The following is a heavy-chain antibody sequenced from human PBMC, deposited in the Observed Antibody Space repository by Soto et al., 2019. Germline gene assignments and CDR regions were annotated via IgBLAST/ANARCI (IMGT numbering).Heavy chain of an antibody. CDR3: ARHLSGELSPFDY. CDR2: IYYSGST. Sequence: QLQLQESGPGLVKPSETLSLTCTVSGGSISSSSYYWGWIRQPPGKGLEWIGSIYYSGSTYYNPSLKSRVTISVDTSKNQFSLKLSSVTAADTAVYYCARHLSGELSPFDYWGQGTLVTVSS. D-gene: IGHD3-10*02. V-gene: IGHV4-39*01. CDR1: GGSISSSSYY. J-gene: IGHJ4*02.